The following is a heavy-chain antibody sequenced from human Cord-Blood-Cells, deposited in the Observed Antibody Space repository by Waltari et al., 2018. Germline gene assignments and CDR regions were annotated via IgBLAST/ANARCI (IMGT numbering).Heavy chain of an antibody. CDR3: ACSSSWYRGPFDY. J-gene: IGHJ4*02. D-gene: IGHD6-13*01. CDR1: GFTVSSNY. Sequence: EVQLVESGGGLIQPGGSLRLSCAASGFTVSSNYMSWVRQAPGKGLEWVSVIYSGGSTYYADYVKGRVTISRDNSKNTLYLQMNSLRAEDTAVYYCACSSSWYRGPFDYWGQGTLVTVSS. V-gene: IGHV3-53*01. CDR2: IYSGGST.